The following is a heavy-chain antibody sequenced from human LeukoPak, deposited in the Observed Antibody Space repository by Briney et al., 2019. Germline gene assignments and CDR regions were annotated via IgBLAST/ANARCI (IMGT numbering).Heavy chain of an antibody. CDR3: AKGAVLNYYYYYMDV. CDR1: GFTFSSYW. V-gene: IGHV3-7*03. Sequence: GGSLRLSCAASGFTFSSYWMSWVRQAPGKGLEWVANIKKDGSEKYYVDSVKGRFTISRDNSKKKLYLQMNSLRAEDTAVYYCAKGAVLNYYYYYMDVWGKGTTVTVSS. D-gene: IGHD3-10*01. J-gene: IGHJ6*03. CDR2: IKKDGSEK.